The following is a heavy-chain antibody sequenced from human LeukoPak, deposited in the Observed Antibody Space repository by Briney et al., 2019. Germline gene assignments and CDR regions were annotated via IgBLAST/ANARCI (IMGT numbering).Heavy chain of an antibody. CDR3: AKDHYAVLYYFDY. CDR1: GFTFSSYG. Sequence: GGSLRLSCAASGFTFSSYGMHWVRQAPGKGLEWVAVISYDGSNKYYADSVKGRFTISRDNPKNTLYLQMNSLRAEDTAVYYCAKDHYAVLYYFDYWGQGTPVTVSS. V-gene: IGHV3-30*18. D-gene: IGHD2-2*01. J-gene: IGHJ4*02. CDR2: ISYDGSNK.